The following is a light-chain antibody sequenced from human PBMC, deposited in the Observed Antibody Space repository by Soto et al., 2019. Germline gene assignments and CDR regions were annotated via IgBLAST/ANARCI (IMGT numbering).Light chain of an antibody. Sequence: DIVMTQSPDSLAVSLGERATINCKSSQSVLYSSNNKNYLAWYQQKPGQPPKLLIYWASTRESGVPDRFSGSGSGTDFTLTIGSLQAEDVAVYYCQQYYSTPSYTFGQGTKLEIK. J-gene: IGKJ2*01. CDR3: QQYYSTPSYT. CDR1: QSVLYSSNNKNY. V-gene: IGKV4-1*01. CDR2: WAS.